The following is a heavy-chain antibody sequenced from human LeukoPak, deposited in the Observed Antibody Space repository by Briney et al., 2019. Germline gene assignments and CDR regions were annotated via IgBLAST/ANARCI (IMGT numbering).Heavy chain of an antibody. CDR1: GGSLRSYY. CDR2: TYYSGST. V-gene: IGHV4-59*08. CDR3: ASLHGYGSGRP. D-gene: IGHD3-10*01. Sequence: KPSETLFLTCPGSGGSLRSYYWSWVRQPPGKGLEWIGYTYYSGSTNYNPSLKSRVTISVDTSKNQFSLKLSSVTAADTAVYYCASLHGYGSGRPWGQGTLVTVSS. J-gene: IGHJ5*02.